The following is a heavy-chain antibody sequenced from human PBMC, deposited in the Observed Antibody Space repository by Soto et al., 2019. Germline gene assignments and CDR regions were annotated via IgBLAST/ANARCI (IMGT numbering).Heavy chain of an antibody. J-gene: IGHJ5*02. D-gene: IGHD5-18*01. Sequence: EVQLLESGGDLVQPGGSLRLSCAASGFTFSSYAMNWVRQAPGKGLEWVSTISGSGGSTYYADSVKGRFTISRDNSETTLYLQMNSLRVEDTAVYYCAKDFASYSSGWFDPWGQGTLVTVSS. V-gene: IGHV3-23*01. CDR2: ISGSGGST. CDR1: GFTFSSYA. CDR3: AKDFASYSSGWFDP.